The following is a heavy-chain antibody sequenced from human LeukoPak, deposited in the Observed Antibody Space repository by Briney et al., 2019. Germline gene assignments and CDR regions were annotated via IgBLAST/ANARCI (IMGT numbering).Heavy chain of an antibody. J-gene: IGHJ5*02. Sequence: SGPTLVKPTPTLTLTFTFSGFSLTTSGVGVGWIRQPPVKALEWLALINWDDQKVYSPSLQSRLSITKDTSKNQVVLTMTNVDPVDTATYYCAHRRDSSGYHYRWWFAPWGQGTLVTVSS. D-gene: IGHD3-22*01. CDR2: INWDDQK. V-gene: IGHV2-5*02. CDR3: AHRRDSSGYHYRWWFAP. CDR1: GFSLTTSGVG.